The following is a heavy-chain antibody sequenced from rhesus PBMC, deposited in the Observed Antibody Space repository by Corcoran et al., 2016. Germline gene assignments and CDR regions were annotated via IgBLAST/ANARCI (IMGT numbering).Heavy chain of an antibody. CDR2: IKRKADGETV. V-gene: IGHV3-30*02. CDR1: GFTFSKSW. CDR3: TTSRQYYYSGSYYSADAFDL. J-gene: IGHJ3*01. D-gene: IGHD3-16*01. Sequence: EVQLVESGAGLVQPGGSLRLSCAASGFTFSKSWMRWVRQAPGNGLEWVARIKRKADGETVDYAASVKVSFPIARNDSKNTLYLQMNSLKTEETAVYYCTTSRQYYYSGSYYSADAFDLWGQGLRVTVSS.